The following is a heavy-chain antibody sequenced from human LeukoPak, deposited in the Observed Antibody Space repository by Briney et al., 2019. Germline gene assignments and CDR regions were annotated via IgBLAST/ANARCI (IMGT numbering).Heavy chain of an antibody. CDR2: ISSKGVST. Sequence: PGGSLRLSCSASGFTISLYAMHWVRQAPGKGLEYVSGISSKGVSTYYADSVKGRFTISRDNSKDTMFLQMSSLRPEDTAVYYCVKGGQYSSSSHFDYWGQGTLVTASS. CDR3: VKGGQYSSSSHFDY. V-gene: IGHV3-64D*09. J-gene: IGHJ4*02. D-gene: IGHD6-6*01. CDR1: GFTISLYA.